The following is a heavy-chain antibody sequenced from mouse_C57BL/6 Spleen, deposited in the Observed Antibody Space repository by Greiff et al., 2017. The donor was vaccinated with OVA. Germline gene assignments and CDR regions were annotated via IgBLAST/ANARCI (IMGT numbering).Heavy chain of an antibody. D-gene: IGHD2-2*01. Sequence: VQLKQSGPELVKPGASVKISCKASGYTFTDYYMNWVKQSHGKSLEWIGDINPNNGGTSYNQKFKGKATLTVDKSSSTAYMELRSLTSEDSAVYYCAMVYYGYDWFAYWGQGTLVTVSA. CDR3: AMVYYGYDWFAY. CDR1: GYTFTDYY. CDR2: INPNNGGT. V-gene: IGHV1-26*01. J-gene: IGHJ3*01.